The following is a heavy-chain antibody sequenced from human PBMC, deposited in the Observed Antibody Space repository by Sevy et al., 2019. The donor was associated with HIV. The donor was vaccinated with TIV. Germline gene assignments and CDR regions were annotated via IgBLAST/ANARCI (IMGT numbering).Heavy chain of an antibody. CDR2: INPNSGGT. CDR1: GYTFTGYY. D-gene: IGHD3-9*01. J-gene: IGHJ5*02. Sequence: ASVKVSCKASGYTFTGYYMHWVRQAPGQGLEWMGWINPNSGGTNYAQKFQGRFTMTRDTSISTAYMELSRLRSDDTAVYYCARDIPTEGDYDILTGYLPLGWFDPWGQGTLVTVSS. CDR3: ARDIPTEGDYDILTGYLPLGWFDP. V-gene: IGHV1-2*02.